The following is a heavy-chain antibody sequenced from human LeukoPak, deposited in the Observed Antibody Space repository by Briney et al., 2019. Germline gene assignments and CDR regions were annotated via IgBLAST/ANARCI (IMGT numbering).Heavy chain of an antibody. J-gene: IGHJ4*02. V-gene: IGHV3-64*04. CDR1: GFTFTSYA. CDR2: INNNGGTT. Sequence: GGSLRLSCSASGFTFTSYAMHWVRQAPGKGLQYVSAINNNGGTTFYADSVKGRFTISRDNSKNTLYLQMNSLRAEDTAVYYCARRGSSGCFDYWGQGTLVTVSS. D-gene: IGHD6-19*01. CDR3: ARRGSSGCFDY.